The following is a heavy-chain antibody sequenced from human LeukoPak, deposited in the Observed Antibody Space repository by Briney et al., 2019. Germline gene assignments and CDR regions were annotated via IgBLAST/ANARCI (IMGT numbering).Heavy chain of an antibody. CDR1: GCTFTSYG. CDR3: ARKDVLRFLEYLGDAFDI. J-gene: IGHJ3*02. D-gene: IGHD3-3*01. V-gene: IGHV1-18*01. Sequence: ASVKVSCKASGCTFTSYGISWVRQAPGQGLEWMGWISAYNGNTNYAQKLQGRVTMTTDTSTSTAYMELRSLRSDDTAVYYCARKDVLRFLEYLGDAFDIWGQGTMVTVSS. CDR2: ISAYNGNT.